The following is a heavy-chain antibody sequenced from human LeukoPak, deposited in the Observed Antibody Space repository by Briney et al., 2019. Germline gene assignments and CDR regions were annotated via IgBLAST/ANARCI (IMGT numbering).Heavy chain of an antibody. CDR1: GGTFSSYA. D-gene: IGHD3-3*01. CDR2: FIPIFGTA. CDR3: ARDPARGLRFLEWLFD. J-gene: IGHJ4*02. V-gene: IGHV1-69*06. Sequence: ASVKVSCKASGGTFSSYAISWVRQAPGQGLEWMGGFIPIFGTANYAQKFQGRVTITADKSTSTAYMELSSPRSEDTAVYYCARDPARGLRFLEWLFDWGQGTLVTVSS.